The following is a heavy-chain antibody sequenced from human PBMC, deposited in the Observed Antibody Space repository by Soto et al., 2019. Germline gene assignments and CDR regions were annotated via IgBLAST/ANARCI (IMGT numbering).Heavy chain of an antibody. Sequence: SETLSLTCTVSGASLNSDYLSWIRQSPGKGLEWIGYIYHMGGTDYNPSLKSRVTISIDKSKNQFSLNLRSVTAADTAVYYCARCISGTYSDWLDLWGQGTTVTVS. CDR2: IYHMGGT. D-gene: IGHD1-26*01. V-gene: IGHV4-59*01. CDR1: GASLNSDY. J-gene: IGHJ5*02. CDR3: ARCISGTYSDWLDL.